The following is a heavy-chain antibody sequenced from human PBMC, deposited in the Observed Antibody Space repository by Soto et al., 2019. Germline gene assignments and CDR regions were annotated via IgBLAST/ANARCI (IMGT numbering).Heavy chain of an antibody. CDR3: ARYLGYLDY. Sequence: GGSLRLSCAASGFTFSSYAMSWVRQAPGKGLEWVSVISGSGGSTYYADSVKGRFTISRDNSKNTLYLQMNSLRTEDTAVYYCARYLGYLDYWGQGTLVTVSS. D-gene: IGHD6-13*01. CDR1: GFTFSSYA. V-gene: IGHV3-23*01. CDR2: ISGSGGST. J-gene: IGHJ4*02.